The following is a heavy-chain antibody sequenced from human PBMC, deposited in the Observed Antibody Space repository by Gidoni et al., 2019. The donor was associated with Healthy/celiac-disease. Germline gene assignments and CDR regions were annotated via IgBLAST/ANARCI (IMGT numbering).Heavy chain of an antibody. Sequence: QVQLQESGPGLVKPSGTLSLTCAVSGGSIISSNWWSWVRQPPGKGLEWIGEIYHSGSTNYNPSLKSRVTISVDKSKNQFSLKLSSVTAADTAVYYCAVWFGELLFVPGGWFDPWGQGTLVTVSS. V-gene: IGHV4-4*02. D-gene: IGHD3-10*01. CDR2: IYHSGST. CDR1: GGSIISSNW. CDR3: AVWFGELLFVPGGWFDP. J-gene: IGHJ5*02.